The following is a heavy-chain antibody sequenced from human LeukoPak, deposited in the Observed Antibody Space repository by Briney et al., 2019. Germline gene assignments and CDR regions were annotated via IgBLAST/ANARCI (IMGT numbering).Heavy chain of an antibody. Sequence: GGSLRLSCAASAFTFSSYAMSWVRQAPGKGLEWVTATSGSGGSTYYADSVKGRFTISRDNSKNTLYLQMNSLRAEDTAVYYCAKEVTLGYDSTEFDYWGQGTLVTVSS. J-gene: IGHJ4*02. CDR1: AFTFSSYA. CDR3: AKEVTLGYDSTEFDY. CDR2: TSGSGGST. V-gene: IGHV3-23*01. D-gene: IGHD5-12*01.